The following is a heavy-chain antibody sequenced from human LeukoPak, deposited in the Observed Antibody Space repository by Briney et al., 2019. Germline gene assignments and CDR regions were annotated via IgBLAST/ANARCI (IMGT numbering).Heavy chain of an antibody. Sequence: GGSLRLSCAASGFTFSSYGMHWVRQAPGKGLEWVAVISYDESNKYYADSVKGRFTISRDNSKNTLYLQMNSLRAEDTAVYYCAKLGLGRYCSGGSCTYFDYWGQGTLVTVSS. V-gene: IGHV3-30*18. CDR1: GFTFSSYG. J-gene: IGHJ4*02. CDR2: ISYDESNK. CDR3: AKLGLGRYCSGGSCTYFDY. D-gene: IGHD2-15*01.